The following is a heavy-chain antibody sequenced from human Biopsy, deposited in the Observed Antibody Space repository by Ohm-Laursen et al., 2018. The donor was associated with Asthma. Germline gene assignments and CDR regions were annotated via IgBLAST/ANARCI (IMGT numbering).Heavy chain of an antibody. Sequence: SLTLSLAPSGFIFSHNNRNWVREAPGKALEWVSSITDTSRYIKYANSVKARFTISRDNAKNSLNLQMNSLRAEDTAVYYFARDGPELPTELDYWGPGTLVTVSS. CDR2: ITDTSRYI. D-gene: IGHD1-14*01. CDR3: ARDGPELPTELDY. V-gene: IGHV3-21*01. J-gene: IGHJ4*02. CDR1: GFIFSHNN.